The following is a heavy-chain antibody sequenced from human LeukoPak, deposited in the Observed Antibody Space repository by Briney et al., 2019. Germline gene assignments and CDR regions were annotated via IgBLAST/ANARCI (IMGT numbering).Heavy chain of an antibody. CDR3: AKDRSPLLWF. J-gene: IGHJ4*02. CDR2: ISGGGGST. V-gene: IGHV3-23*01. CDR1: GFTFSSYA. D-gene: IGHD3-10*01. Sequence: SGGSLRLSCAASGFTFSSYAMSWVRQAPGKGLEWVSAISGGGGSTYYADSVKGRFTISRDNSKNTLYLQMNSLRAEDTAVYYCAKDRSPLLWFGGQGTLVTVSS.